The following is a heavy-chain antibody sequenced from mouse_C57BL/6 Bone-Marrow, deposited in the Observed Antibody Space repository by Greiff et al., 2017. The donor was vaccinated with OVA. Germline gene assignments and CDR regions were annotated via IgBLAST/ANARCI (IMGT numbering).Heavy chain of an antibody. CDR1: GYTFTNYW. V-gene: IGHV1-63*01. D-gene: IGHD2-4*01. Sequence: QVHVKQSGAELVRPGTSVKMSCKASGYTFTNYWIGWAKQRPGHGLEWIGDIYPGGGYTNYNEKFKGKATLTADKSSSAAYMQFSSLTSEDSAIYYCARFDYESSFAYWGQGTLVTVSA. CDR3: ARFDYESSFAY. CDR2: IYPGGGYT. J-gene: IGHJ3*01.